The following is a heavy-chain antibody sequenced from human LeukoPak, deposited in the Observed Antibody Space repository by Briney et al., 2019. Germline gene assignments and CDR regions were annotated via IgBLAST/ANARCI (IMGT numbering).Heavy chain of an antibody. CDR2: IYYSGST. J-gene: IGHJ6*02. CDR3: ARDVVVAATSYGMDV. CDR1: GGSISSYC. D-gene: IGHD2-15*01. V-gene: IGHV4-59*01. Sequence: SETLSLTCTVSGGSISSYCWSWIRQPPGKGLEWIGYIYYSGSTNYNPSLKSRVTISVDTSKNQFSLKLSSVTAADTAVYYCARDVVVAATSYGMDVWGQGTTVTVSS.